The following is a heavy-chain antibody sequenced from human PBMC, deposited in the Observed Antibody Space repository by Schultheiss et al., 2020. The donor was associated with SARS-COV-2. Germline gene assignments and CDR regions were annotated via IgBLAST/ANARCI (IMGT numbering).Heavy chain of an antibody. CDR1: GGSISNYY. D-gene: IGHD5-18*01. CDR3: ARNTGSDWFDP. Sequence: SETLSLTCTVSGGSISNYYWSWIRQTAGKGLEWIGRIYDSDSTNYNPSLKSRVTMSVDMSKNQFSLKLSSVTAADTAVYYCARNTGSDWFDPWGQGTLVTVSS. CDR2: IYDSDST. V-gene: IGHV4-4*07. J-gene: IGHJ5*02.